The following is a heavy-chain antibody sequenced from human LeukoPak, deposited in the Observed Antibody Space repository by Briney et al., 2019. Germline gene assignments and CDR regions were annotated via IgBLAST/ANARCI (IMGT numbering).Heavy chain of an antibody. D-gene: IGHD5-18*01. J-gene: IGHJ4*02. V-gene: IGHV4-59*08. CDR1: GGSISSYY. CDR2: IYYSGSN. Sequence: SETLSLTCTVSGGSISSYYWSWIRQPPGKGLQGIRYIYYSGSNNYNPSLKSRVTISVDTSKNQFSLKLSSVTAADTAVYYCARHMGLGYSYGYPYFDYWGQGTLVTVSS. CDR3: ARHMGLGYSYGYPYFDY.